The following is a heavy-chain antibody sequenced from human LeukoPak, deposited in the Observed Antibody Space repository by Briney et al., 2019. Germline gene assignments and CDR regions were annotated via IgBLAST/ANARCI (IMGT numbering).Heavy chain of an antibody. CDR1: GFTFSSYA. Sequence: PGGSLRLSCAASGFTFSSYAMSWVRQAPGKGLEWVGRIKSKTDGGTTDYAAPVKGRFTISRDDSKNTLYLQMNSLKTEDTAVYYCTGTSYYHYYYYGMDVWGQGTTVTVSS. V-gene: IGHV3-15*01. D-gene: IGHD2-2*01. CDR2: IKSKTDGGTT. J-gene: IGHJ6*02. CDR3: TGTSYYHYYYYGMDV.